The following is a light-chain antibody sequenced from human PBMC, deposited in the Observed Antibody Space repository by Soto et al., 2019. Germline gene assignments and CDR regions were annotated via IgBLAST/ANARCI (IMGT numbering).Light chain of an antibody. Sequence: QSALTQPRSVSGSPGQSVTISCTGTKSDVGGYNYVSWYQQHPGKAPKLIIYDVIKRPSGVPDRFSASKSGDTASLTISGLQAEDEADYHCCSFVACYTDVFGTGTKVTVL. V-gene: IGLV2-11*01. CDR1: KSDVGGYNY. CDR3: CSFVACYTDV. J-gene: IGLJ1*01. CDR2: DVI.